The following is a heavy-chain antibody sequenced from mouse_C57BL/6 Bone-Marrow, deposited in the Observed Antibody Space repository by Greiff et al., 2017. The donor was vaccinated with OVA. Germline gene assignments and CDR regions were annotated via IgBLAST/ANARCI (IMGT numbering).Heavy chain of an antibody. CDR3: ARRDYGPWFAY. Sequence: QVQLQQSGPELVKPGASVKISCKASGYSFTSYYIHWVKQRPGQGLEWIGWIYPGSGNTKYNEKFKGKATLTADTSSSTAYMQLSSLTSEDSAVYYCARRDYGPWFAYWGQGTLVTVSA. V-gene: IGHV1-66*01. J-gene: IGHJ3*01. D-gene: IGHD1-1*01. CDR1: GYSFTSYY. CDR2: IYPGSGNT.